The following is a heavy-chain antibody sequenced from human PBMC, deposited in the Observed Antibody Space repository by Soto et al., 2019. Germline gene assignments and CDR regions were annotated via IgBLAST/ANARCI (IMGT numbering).Heavy chain of an antibody. CDR2: IVPIFGTT. J-gene: IGHJ6*02. CDR1: GGVFMRYA. Sequence: SVKVSFKLSGGVFMRYAISWVRQTPGQGLEWLGGIVPIFGTTIYAQKFQGRVTIVADESTSTAYMDLSSLRSDDTAVYYCARPDEGSYHSNHHYYLAMDVWGQGTTVTGYS. V-gene: IGHV1-69*13. D-gene: IGHD3-16*02. CDR3: ARPDEGSYHSNHHYYLAMDV.